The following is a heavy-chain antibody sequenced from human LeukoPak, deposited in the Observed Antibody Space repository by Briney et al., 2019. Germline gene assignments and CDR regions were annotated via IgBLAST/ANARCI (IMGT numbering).Heavy chain of an antibody. CDR2: IKQDGSEK. CDR1: GFTFSSYW. V-gene: IGHV3-7*01. D-gene: IGHD6-13*01. Sequence: GGSLRLSCAASGFTFSSYWMTWVRQAPGKGLEWVANIKQDGSEKYYVASVQGRFTISRDNAKHSLYLQMNSLRAEDTAVYYCARARYSSSGSPYYYYMDVWGKGTTVTVSS. CDR3: ARARYSSSGSPYYYYMDV. J-gene: IGHJ6*03.